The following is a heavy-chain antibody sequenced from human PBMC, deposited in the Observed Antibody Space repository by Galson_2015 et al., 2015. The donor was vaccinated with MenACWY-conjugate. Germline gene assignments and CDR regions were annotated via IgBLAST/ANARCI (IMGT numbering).Heavy chain of an antibody. D-gene: IGHD2-15*01. CDR1: GFTFSSFA. J-gene: IGHJ4*02. CDR3: ARDPGKVGAAYFDH. V-gene: IGHV3-30*04. Sequence: SLRISCAASGFTFSSFAMDWVRQAPGKGLEWVATMSFDGKKTYYADSVKGRFTVYRDNSNNTLHLQMNSLGDDDTAVYYCARDPGKVGAAYFDHWGQGTLVSVSS. CDR2: MSFDGKKT.